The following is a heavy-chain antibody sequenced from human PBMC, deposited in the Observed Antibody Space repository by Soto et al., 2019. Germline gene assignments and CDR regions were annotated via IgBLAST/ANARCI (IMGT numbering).Heavy chain of an antibody. CDR2: ISAYNGNT. CDR3: ARGSGSYGVGYYYGMDV. J-gene: IGHJ6*02. V-gene: IGHV1-18*04. D-gene: IGHD1-26*01. CDR1: GYTFTSYG. Sequence: ASVKVSCKASGYTFTSYGISWVRQAPGQGLEWMGWISAYNGNTNYAQKLQGRVTMTTDTSTSTAYMELRSLRSDDTAVYYCARGSGSYGVGYYYGMDVWGQGTTVTVPS.